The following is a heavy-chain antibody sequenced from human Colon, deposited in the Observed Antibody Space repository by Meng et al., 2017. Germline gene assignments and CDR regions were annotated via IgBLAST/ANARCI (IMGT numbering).Heavy chain of an antibody. J-gene: IGHJ2*01. CDR3: VTDLGPGYYDSSGYSPPPYWYFDL. CDR1: GRPNHISISY. V-gene: IGHV4-39*07. CDR2: ILWSGST. D-gene: IGHD3-22*01. Sequence: GPGVRTPLATPRLPCPSLGRPNHISISYWAFCRPPPGKGLEWICRILWSGSTYLNPSLKSRGTISEHSTKNQFSLELSSGTASDTAVVSCVTDLGPGYYDSSGYSPPPYWYFDLWGRGTLVTVSS.